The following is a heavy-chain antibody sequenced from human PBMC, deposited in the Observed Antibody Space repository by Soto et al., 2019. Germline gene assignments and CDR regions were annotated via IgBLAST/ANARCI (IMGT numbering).Heavy chain of an antibody. Sequence: GGSLRLSCAASGFSFGAYAMGWVRQAPGRGLEWVSVISESGGSTHYADSVRGRFTVSRDNSKNSLSLRMNSLRDEDTAVYFCAKRSPYSSGWYSPIFDYWGQGAMVTVSS. CDR3: AKRSPYSSGWYSPIFDY. D-gene: IGHD3-22*01. J-gene: IGHJ4*02. V-gene: IGHV3-23*01. CDR2: ISESGGST. CDR1: GFSFGAYA.